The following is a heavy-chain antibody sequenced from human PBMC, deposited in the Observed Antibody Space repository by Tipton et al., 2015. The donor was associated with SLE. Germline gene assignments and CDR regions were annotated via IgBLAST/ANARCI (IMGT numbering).Heavy chain of an antibody. CDR3: ARALDSSGWYWSYFDY. J-gene: IGHJ4*02. CDR1: GGSISSHY. V-gene: IGHV4-59*11. D-gene: IGHD6-19*01. Sequence: TLSLTCTVSGGSISSHYWSWIRQPPGKGLEWIGYIYYSGSTNYNPSLKSRVTISVDTSKNQFSLKLSSVTAADTAVYYCARALDSSGWYWSYFDYWGQGNLVTVSS. CDR2: IYYSGST.